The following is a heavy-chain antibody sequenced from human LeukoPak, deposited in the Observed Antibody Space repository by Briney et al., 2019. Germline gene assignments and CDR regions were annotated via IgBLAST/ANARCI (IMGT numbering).Heavy chain of an antibody. J-gene: IGHJ3*02. CDR3: AKSYYYDSSGYHDAFDI. D-gene: IGHD3-22*01. CDR1: GVTFSSYG. Sequence: GGSLRLSCAASGVTFSSYGMHWVRQAPGKGLEWVAVISYDGSNKYYADSVKGRFTISRDNSKNTLYLQMNSLRAEDTAVYYCAKSYYYDSSGYHDAFDIWGQGTMVTVSS. CDR2: ISYDGSNK. V-gene: IGHV3-30*18.